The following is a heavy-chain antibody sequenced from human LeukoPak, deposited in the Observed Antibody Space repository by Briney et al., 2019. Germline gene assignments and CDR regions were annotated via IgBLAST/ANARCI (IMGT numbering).Heavy chain of an antibody. J-gene: IGHJ4*02. D-gene: IGHD2-21*02. CDR3: ARDHRAAYCGGDCYSAFDY. CDR2: IIPIFGTA. CDR1: GGTFSSYA. Sequence: ASVKVSCKAPGGTFSSYAISWVRQAPGQGLEWMGGIIPIFGTANYAQKFQGRVTITADESTSTAYTELSSLRSEDTAVYYCARDHRAAYCGGDCYSAFDYWGQGTLVTVSS. V-gene: IGHV1-69*13.